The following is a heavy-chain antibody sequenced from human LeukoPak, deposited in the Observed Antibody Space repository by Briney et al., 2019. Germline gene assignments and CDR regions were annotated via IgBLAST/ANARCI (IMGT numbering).Heavy chain of an antibody. Sequence: ASVKVSCKASGYTFTSYGISWVRQAPGQGLEWMGWISAYNGNTNYAQKLQGRVTMTTDTSTSTAYMELRSLRSDDTAVYYCARDIVVVPAASHGMDVWGQGTTVTVSS. CDR1: GYTFTSYG. V-gene: IGHV1-18*01. CDR2: ISAYNGNT. D-gene: IGHD2-2*01. J-gene: IGHJ6*02. CDR3: ARDIVVVPAASHGMDV.